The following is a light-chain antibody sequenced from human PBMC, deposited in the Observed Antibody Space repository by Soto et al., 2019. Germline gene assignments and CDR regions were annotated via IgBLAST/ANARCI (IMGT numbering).Light chain of an antibody. CDR2: GNN. CDR3: QSYDSNLSGVI. J-gene: IGLJ2*01. V-gene: IGLV1-40*01. Sequence: QSVLTQPPSVSGAPGQRVTISCTGSSSNIGANYGVHWHQQLPGTAPKLLIYGNNNRPSGVPDRFSGSKSGTSASLVITGLQAEDEADYYCQSYDSNLSGVIFGGGTKLTVL. CDR1: SSNIGANYG.